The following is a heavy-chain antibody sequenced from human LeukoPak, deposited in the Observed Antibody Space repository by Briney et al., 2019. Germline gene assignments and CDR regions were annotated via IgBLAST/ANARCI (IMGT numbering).Heavy chain of an antibody. CDR2: IYTSGST. CDR3: ARELSSSFTPHDAFDI. V-gene: IGHV4-4*07. CDR1: GGSISSYY. D-gene: IGHD6-13*01. J-gene: IGHJ3*02. Sequence: PSETLSLTCTVSGGSISSYYWSWIRQPAGKGLEWIGRIYTSGSTNYNPSLKSRVTMSVDTSKNQFSLKLSSVTAADTAVYYCARELSSSFTPHDAFDIWGQGTMVTVSS.